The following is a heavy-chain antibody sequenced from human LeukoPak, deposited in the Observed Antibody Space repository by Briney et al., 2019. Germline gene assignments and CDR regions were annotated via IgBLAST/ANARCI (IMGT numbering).Heavy chain of an antibody. V-gene: IGHV3-23*01. CDR1: GLIFGNYG. J-gene: IGHJ4*02. CDR2: IGGGGSTT. D-gene: IGHD3-10*01. Sequence: PGGSLRLSCVASGLIFGNYGMNWVRQAPGRGLEWVSSIGGGGSTTYYADSVRGRFTISRDNSKNSMYLQMSSLRAEDTAIYYCAEVESSYCRIWGQGTLVTVSS. CDR3: AEVESSYCRI.